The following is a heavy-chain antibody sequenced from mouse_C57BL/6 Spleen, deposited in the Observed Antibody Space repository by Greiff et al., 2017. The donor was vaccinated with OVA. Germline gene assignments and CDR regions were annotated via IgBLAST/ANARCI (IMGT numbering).Heavy chain of an antibody. CDR2: ISSGSSTI. CDR3: ARPFITAVVEAMDY. CDR1: GFTFSDYG. J-gene: IGHJ4*01. V-gene: IGHV5-17*01. Sequence: EVKLVESGGGLVKPGGSLKLSCAASGFTFSDYGMHWVRQAPEKGLEWVAYISSGSSTIYYADTVKGRFTLSRDTAKNTLFLQMTSLRSEDTAMDDCARPFITAVVEAMDYWGQGTSVTVSS. D-gene: IGHD1-1*01.